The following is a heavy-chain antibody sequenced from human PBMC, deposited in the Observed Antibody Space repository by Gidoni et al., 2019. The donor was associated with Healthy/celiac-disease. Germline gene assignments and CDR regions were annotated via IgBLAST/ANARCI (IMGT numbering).Heavy chain of an antibody. CDR2: IYPGDSDT. V-gene: IGHV5-51*01. D-gene: IGHD3-22*01. J-gene: IGHJ3*02. CDR3: ARHDETYYYDRRGAFDI. Sequence: EVQLVQSGAEVKNPGAPLQISCKVSGYSFTSYWIGWVRQMPGKGLEWMGIIYPGDSDTRYSPSFQGQVTISADKSISTAYLQWSSLKASDTAMYYCARHDETYYYDRRGAFDIWGQGTMVTVSS. CDR1: GYSFTSYW.